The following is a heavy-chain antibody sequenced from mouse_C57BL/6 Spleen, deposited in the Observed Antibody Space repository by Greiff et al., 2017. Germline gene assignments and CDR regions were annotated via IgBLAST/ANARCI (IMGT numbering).Heavy chain of an antibody. CDR3: ARHGYYPPDY. CDR2: INPNNGGT. Sequence: VQLQQSGPELVKPGASVKISCKASGYTFTDYYMNWVKQSHGKSLEWIGDINPNNGGTSYNQKFKGKATLTVDKSSSTAYMELRSLTSEDSAVYYCARHGYYPPDYWGQGTTLTVSS. V-gene: IGHV1-26*01. J-gene: IGHJ2*01. CDR1: GYTFTDYY. D-gene: IGHD2-3*01.